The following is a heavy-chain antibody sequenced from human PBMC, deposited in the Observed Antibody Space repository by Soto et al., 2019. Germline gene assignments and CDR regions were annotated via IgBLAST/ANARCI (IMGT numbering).Heavy chain of an antibody. Sequence: EVQLLESGGGLVQPGGSLRLSCAASGFTFSNYAMSWVRQAPGEGLEWVSAIGGSGVSTYYADSVKGRFTISRDNSKNTLYLPMNSLRAEDTAVYYCTKAHRSGWYGDYFDSWGQGTLVTVSS. J-gene: IGHJ4*02. CDR3: TKAHRSGWYGDYFDS. CDR1: GFTFSNYA. D-gene: IGHD6-19*01. V-gene: IGHV3-23*01. CDR2: IGGSGVST.